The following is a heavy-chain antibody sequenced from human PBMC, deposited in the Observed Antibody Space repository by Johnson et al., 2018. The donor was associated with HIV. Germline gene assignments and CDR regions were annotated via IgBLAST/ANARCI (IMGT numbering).Heavy chain of an antibody. J-gene: IGHJ3*02. CDR2: INSDGSST. V-gene: IGHV3-74*01. CDR3: TRVSSTSWALDI. D-gene: IGHD2-15*01. Sequence: VQLVESGGGLVQPGGSLRLSCAASGFTFSSYWMHWVRQAPGKGLVWVSRINSDGSSTSYADSVKGRFTISRDNAKNTLYLQMNSLRGDDTAVYYCTRVSSTSWALDIWGQGTLVTVSS. CDR1: GFTFSSYW.